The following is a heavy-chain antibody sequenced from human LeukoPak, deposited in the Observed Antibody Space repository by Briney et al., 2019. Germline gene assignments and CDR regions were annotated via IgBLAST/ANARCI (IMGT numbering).Heavy chain of an antibody. J-gene: IGHJ4*02. CDR1: GYTFTSYD. Sequence: ASVKVSCKASGYTFTSYDINWVRHATGQGLEWMGWMNPNSGNTGYAQKFQGRVTMTRDISISTAYMELSSLRSEDTAVYYCARGEGILGSYWGQGTLVTVSS. CDR2: MNPNSGNT. D-gene: IGHD1-26*01. V-gene: IGHV1-8*01. CDR3: ARGEGILGSY.